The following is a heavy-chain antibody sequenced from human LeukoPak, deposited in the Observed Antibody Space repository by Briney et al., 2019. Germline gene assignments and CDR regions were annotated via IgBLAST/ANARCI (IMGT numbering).Heavy chain of an antibody. J-gene: IGHJ5*02. Sequence: ASVKVSCKASGYTFTSYAMHWVRQAPGQRLEWMGWINAGNGNTKYSQKFQGRVTITRDTSASTAYMELSSLRSEDTAVYYCARVTEYYDFWSGPWEGNWFDPWGQGTLVTVSP. D-gene: IGHD3-3*01. CDR2: INAGNGNT. CDR1: GYTFTSYA. V-gene: IGHV1-3*01. CDR3: ARVTEYYDFWSGPWEGNWFDP.